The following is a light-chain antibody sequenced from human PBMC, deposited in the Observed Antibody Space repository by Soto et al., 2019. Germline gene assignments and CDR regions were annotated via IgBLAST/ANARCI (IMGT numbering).Light chain of an antibody. J-gene: IGKJ5*01. Sequence: LTQSASSLSASLGDRVIITWRASQGISSYLAWYQQKPGKAPKLLIYAASSLQSGVPSRFSGSGSGTDFTLTISSLQPEDFATYFCQQTDTTPITFGQGTRLEIK. V-gene: IGKV1-39*01. CDR1: QGISSY. CDR2: AAS. CDR3: QQTDTTPIT.